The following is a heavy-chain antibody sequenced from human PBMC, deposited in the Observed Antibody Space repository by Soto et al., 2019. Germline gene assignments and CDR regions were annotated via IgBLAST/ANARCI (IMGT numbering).Heavy chain of an antibody. CDR3: ARVSFDHFVHWFDP. CDR1: GDSVSSKTAA. Sequence: PSQTLSLTCAISGDSVSSKTAAWNWIRQSPSRGLEWLGRTYFRSRWYNDYAISVKSRITINPDTSKNQFSLLLNSVTPEDTAVYYCARVSFDHFVHWFDPRAQGTLVPVSS. D-gene: IGHD3-9*01. CDR2: TYFRSRWYN. J-gene: IGHJ5*02. V-gene: IGHV6-1*01.